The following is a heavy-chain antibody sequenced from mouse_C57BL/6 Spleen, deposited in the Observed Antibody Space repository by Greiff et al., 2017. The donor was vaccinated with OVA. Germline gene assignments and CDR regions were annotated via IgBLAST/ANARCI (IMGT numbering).Heavy chain of an antibody. V-gene: IGHV1-42*01. CDR3: ARRGITTVEFAY. Sequence: EVQLQQSGPELVKPGASVKISCKASGYSFTGYYMNWVKQSPEKSLEWIGEINPSTGGTTYNQKFKAKATLTVDKSSSTAYMQLKSRTTDDSAVYYGARRGITTVEFAYWGQGTPVTVSA. CDR2: INPSTGGT. CDR1: GYSFTGYY. D-gene: IGHD1-1*01. J-gene: IGHJ3*01.